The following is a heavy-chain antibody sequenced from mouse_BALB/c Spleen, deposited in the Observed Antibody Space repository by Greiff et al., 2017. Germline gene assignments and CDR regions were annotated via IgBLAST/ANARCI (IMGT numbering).Heavy chain of an antibody. V-gene: IGHV14-3*02. CDR3: ASPDGDSFAY. CDR2: IDPANGNT. J-gene: IGHJ3*01. Sequence: VQLQQSGAELVKPGASVKLSCTASGFNIKDTYMPWVKQRPEQGLEWIGRIDPANGNTKYDPKFQGKATITADTSSNTAYLQLSSLTSEDTAVYYCASPDGDSFAYWGQGTLVTVSA. D-gene: IGHD2-13*01. CDR1: GFNIKDTY.